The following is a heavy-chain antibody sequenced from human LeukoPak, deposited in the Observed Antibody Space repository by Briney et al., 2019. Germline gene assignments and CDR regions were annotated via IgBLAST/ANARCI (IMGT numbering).Heavy chain of an antibody. V-gene: IGHV4-59*08. CDR3: AGHHPRNTVYF. J-gene: IGHJ4*02. D-gene: IGHD2/OR15-2a*01. Sequence: SETLSLTCTVSGVSISSYYWSWIRQPPGKGLEWIAYISDIGSINYNPSLKSRVTISLDTSKNQFSLKLSSVTAANTAGYYCAGHHPRNTVYFWGQGTLVTVSS. CDR2: ISDIGSI. CDR1: GVSISSYY.